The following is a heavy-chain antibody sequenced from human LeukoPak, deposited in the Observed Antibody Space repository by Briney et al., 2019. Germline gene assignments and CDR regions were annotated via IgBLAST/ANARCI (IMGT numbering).Heavy chain of an antibody. CDR3: ARDPNRYCSSTSCYRVY. CDR1: GFTFVDSG. Sequence: GGSLRLSCATSGFTFVDSGLSWVRRGPGQGLEWLCAINYNGAITDYADSVKGRFTISRDNAKNSLYLQMNSLRAEDTAVYYCARDPNRYCSSTSCYRVYWGQGTLVTVSS. V-gene: IGHV3-20*04. CDR2: INYNGAIT. J-gene: IGHJ4*02. D-gene: IGHD2-2*02.